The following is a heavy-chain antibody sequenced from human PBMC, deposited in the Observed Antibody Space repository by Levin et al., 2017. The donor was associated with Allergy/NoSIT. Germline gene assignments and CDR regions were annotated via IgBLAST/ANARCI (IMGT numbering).Heavy chain of an antibody. CDR1: GGSIRSYY. CDR3: ARLAAGGWFDP. Sequence: SQTLSLPCTVSGGSIRSYYWSWIRQPPGKGLEWIGYIYYSGSTNYNPSLKSRVTISVDTSKNQFSLKLSSVTAADTAVYYCARLAAGGWFDPWGQGTLVTVSS. V-gene: IGHV4-59*01. D-gene: IGHD6-13*01. CDR2: IYYSGST. J-gene: IGHJ5*02.